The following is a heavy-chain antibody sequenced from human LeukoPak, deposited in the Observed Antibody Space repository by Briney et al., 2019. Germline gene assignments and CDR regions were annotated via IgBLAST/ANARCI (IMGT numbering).Heavy chain of an antibody. D-gene: IGHD3-22*01. Sequence: ASVKVSCKASGYTFTSYYMYWVRQAPGQGLEWMGIINPSGGSTSYAQKFQGRVTMTRDMSTSTVYMELSSLRSEDTAVYYCALLRYSSGYYRDYWGQGTLVTVSS. CDR3: ALLRYSSGYYRDY. V-gene: IGHV1-46*01. CDR2: INPSGGST. J-gene: IGHJ4*02. CDR1: GYTFTSYY.